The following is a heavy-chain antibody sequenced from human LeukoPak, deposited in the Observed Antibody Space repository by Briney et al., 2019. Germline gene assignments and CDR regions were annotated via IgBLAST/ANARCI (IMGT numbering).Heavy chain of an antibody. CDR2: ISETSTNI. D-gene: IGHD4-17*01. J-gene: IGHJ4*02. CDR1: GFTFRTYN. V-gene: IGHV3-21*06. CDR3: VRGDGDLFDY. Sequence: GGSLRLSCAASGFTFRTYNMNWVRQAPGKGLEWVSFISETSTNIYYGGSVRGRFTISRDNAKNSIHLQMSSLRAEDTAVYYCVRGDGDLFDYWGQGTLVSVSS.